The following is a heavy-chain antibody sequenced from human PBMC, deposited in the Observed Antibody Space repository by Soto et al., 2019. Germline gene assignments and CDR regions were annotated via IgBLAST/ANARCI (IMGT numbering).Heavy chain of an antibody. V-gene: IGHV4-59*01. CDR3: ARGSAHSSGYYDAFDI. D-gene: IGHD3-22*01. Sequence: TSETLSLTCTVSGGSISSYYWSWIRQPPGKGLEWIAYIYYSGSTNYNPSLKSRVTISVDTSKNQFSLRLSSVTAADTAVYYCARGSAHSSGYYDAFDIWGQGTMVTVSS. CDR2: IYYSGST. CDR1: GGSISSYY. J-gene: IGHJ3*02.